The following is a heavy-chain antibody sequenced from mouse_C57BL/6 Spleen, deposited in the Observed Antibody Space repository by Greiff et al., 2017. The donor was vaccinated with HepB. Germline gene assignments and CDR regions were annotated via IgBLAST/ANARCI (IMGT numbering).Heavy chain of an antibody. V-gene: IGHV5-17*01. J-gene: IGHJ1*03. CDR2: ISSGSSTI. CDR1: GFTFSDYG. CDR3: AGGLYDYSYWYFDV. Sequence: EVKLMESGGGLVKPGGSLKLSCAASGFTFSDYGMHWVRQAPEKGLEWVAYISSGSSTIYYADTVKGRFTISRDNAKNTLFLQMTSLRSEDTAMYYCAGGLYDYSYWYFDVWGTGTTVTVSS. D-gene: IGHD2-4*01.